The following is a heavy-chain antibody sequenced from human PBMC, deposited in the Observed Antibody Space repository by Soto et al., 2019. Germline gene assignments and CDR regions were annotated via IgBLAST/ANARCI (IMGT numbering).Heavy chain of an antibody. Sequence: EVQLVESGGGLVKPGGSLRLSCAASGFTFSSYSMNWVRQAPGKGLEWVSSISSSSSYIYYADSVKGRFTISRDNANHSLYLQMNSLRSEDTAVYYCASGGKDSQYDYWGQGTLVTVSS. V-gene: IGHV3-21*01. CDR1: GFTFSSYS. CDR2: ISSSSSYI. D-gene: IGHD2-15*01. CDR3: ASGGKDSQYDY. J-gene: IGHJ4*02.